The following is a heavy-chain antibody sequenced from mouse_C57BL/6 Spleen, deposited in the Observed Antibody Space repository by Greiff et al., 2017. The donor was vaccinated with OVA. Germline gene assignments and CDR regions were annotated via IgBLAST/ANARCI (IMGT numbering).Heavy chain of an antibody. CDR2: IYPSDSET. J-gene: IGHJ2*01. D-gene: IGHD2-10*01. CDR3: ALPYYGIRG. Sequence: VQLQQPGAELVRPGSSVKLSCKASGYTFTSYWMDWVKQRPGQGLEWIGNIYPSDSETHYNQNFKDKATLTVDKSSSTAYMQLSSLTSEDSAVYYCALPYYGIRGRGHGATLSVST. V-gene: IGHV1-61*01. CDR1: GYTFTSYW.